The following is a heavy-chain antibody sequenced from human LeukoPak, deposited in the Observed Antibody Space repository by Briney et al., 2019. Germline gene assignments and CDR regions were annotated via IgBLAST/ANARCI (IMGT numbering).Heavy chain of an antibody. J-gene: IGHJ4*02. V-gene: IGHV4-39*01. CDR2: IYYSGST. CDR1: GGSITSGDYH. CDR3: ARHRNYDYVWGSYRYLSCFDY. D-gene: IGHD3-16*02. Sequence: SETLSLTCTVSGGSITSGDYHWSWIRQPPGKGLEWIGSIYYSGSTYYNPSLKSRVTISVDTSKNQFSLKLSSVTAADTAVYYCARHRNYDYVWGSYRYLSCFDYWGQGTLVTVSS.